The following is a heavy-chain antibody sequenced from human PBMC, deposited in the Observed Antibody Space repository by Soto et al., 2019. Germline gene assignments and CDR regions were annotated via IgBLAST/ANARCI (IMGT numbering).Heavy chain of an antibody. J-gene: IGHJ4*02. CDR3: TSFNWNSYNFDY. V-gene: IGHV3-48*01. D-gene: IGHD1-7*01. Sequence: HPGGSLRLSCAASGFTFSTYSMNWVRQAPGKGLEWVSYISSTSSNIYYADSVKGRFTISRDNAKNSVYLQMNSLRAEDTAVYYCTSFNWNSYNFDYWGQGAQVTVSS. CDR2: ISSTSSNI. CDR1: GFTFSTYS.